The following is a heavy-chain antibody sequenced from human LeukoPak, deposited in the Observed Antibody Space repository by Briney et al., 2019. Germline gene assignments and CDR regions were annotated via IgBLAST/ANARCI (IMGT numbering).Heavy chain of an antibody. CDR2: IVSSGTNT. Sequence: PGGSLRLSCAASGFTFSSYAMSWVRQAPGKGLEWVSTIVSSGTNTYYADSVKGRFTISRDDSKNTLYLQMNSLRAEDTAVYYCAAFIAVAGTGGYWGQGTLVTVSS. D-gene: IGHD6-19*01. CDR1: GFTFSSYA. V-gene: IGHV3-23*01. CDR3: AAFIAVAGTGGY. J-gene: IGHJ4*02.